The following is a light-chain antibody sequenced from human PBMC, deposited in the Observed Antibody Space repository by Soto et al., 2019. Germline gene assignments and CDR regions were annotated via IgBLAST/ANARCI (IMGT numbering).Light chain of an antibody. Sequence: IVLTQSPATLSLSPGERATLSCRASQSVRGFLAWYQQKPGQPPRLLIYDVSKRATGIPARFSGSGSGTDFTLTISSLEPEDFAVYYCQERSDWYSFGQGTKLEI. CDR3: QERSDWYS. V-gene: IGKV3-11*01. J-gene: IGKJ2*01. CDR1: QSVRGF. CDR2: DVS.